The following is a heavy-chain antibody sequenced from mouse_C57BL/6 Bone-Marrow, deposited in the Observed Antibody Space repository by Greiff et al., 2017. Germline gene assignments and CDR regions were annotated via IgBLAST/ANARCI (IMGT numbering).Heavy chain of an antibody. CDR1: GYSFTDYN. CDR3: ARSRDGRNWYFDV. CDR2: INPNYGTT. V-gene: IGHV1-39*01. D-gene: IGHD1-1*02. J-gene: IGHJ1*03. Sequence: VQLQQSGPELVTPGASVKISCKASGYSFTDYNMNWVKQSHGKSLEWIGVINPNYGTTSYNQKFKGKATLTVDQSSSTAYMQLNSLTAEDSAVYYGARSRDGRNWYFDVWGKGTTVTVSS.